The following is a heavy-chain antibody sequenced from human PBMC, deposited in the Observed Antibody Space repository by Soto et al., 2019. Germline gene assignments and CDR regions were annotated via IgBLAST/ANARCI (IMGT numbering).Heavy chain of an antibody. D-gene: IGHD4-17*01. J-gene: IGHJ4*02. CDR1: GGSISSYY. Sequence: PSETLSLTCTVSGGSISSYYWSWIRQPPGKGLEWIGYIYYSGSTNYNPSLKSRVTISVDTSKNQFSLKLSSVTAADTAVYYWARTDVDDYGDFVQDYRGQGTLVTVS. CDR3: ARTDVDDYGDFVQDY. V-gene: IGHV4-59*01. CDR2: IYYSGST.